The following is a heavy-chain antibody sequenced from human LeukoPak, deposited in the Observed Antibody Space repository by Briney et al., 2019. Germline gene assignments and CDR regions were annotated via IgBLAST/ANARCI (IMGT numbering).Heavy chain of an antibody. CDR2: ISGSGGST. CDR1: GFTFSSYA. J-gene: IGHJ4*02. CDR3: AKPPPCEAVAGYYFDY. V-gene: IGHV3-23*01. Sequence: PGGSLRLSCAASGFTFSSYAMSWVRQAPGKGLEWVSAISGSGGSTYYADSVKGRFTISRDNSKNTLYLQMNSLRAEDTAVYYCAKPPPCEAVAGYYFDYWGQGTLVTVSS. D-gene: IGHD6-19*01.